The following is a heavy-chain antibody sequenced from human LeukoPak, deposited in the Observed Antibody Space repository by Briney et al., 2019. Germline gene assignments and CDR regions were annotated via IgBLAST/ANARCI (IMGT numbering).Heavy chain of an antibody. Sequence: SETLSLTCTVSGGSISSGDYYWSWIRQPPGKGLEWIGYIYYSGSTYYNPSLKSRVTISVDTSKNQFSLKLSSVTAAGTAVYYCARDPVVTAIPFDYWGQGTLVTVSS. CDR2: IYYSGST. CDR3: ARDPVVTAIPFDY. J-gene: IGHJ4*02. V-gene: IGHV4-30-4*01. D-gene: IGHD2-21*02. CDR1: GGSISSGDYY.